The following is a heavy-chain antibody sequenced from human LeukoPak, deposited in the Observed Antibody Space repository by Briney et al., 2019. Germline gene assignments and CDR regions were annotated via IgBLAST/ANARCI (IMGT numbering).Heavy chain of an antibody. V-gene: IGHV3-30*03. CDR3: ATSRDFYDTSGYYPYYFDC. Sequence: GGSLRLSCAASGFTFSNYWVTWVRQAPGKGLEWVAVIPNDRRNNYYGDSVKGRFTISRDNSKNTLYLQMNSLRAEDTAVYYCATSRDFYDTSGYYPYYFDCWGQGTLVTVSS. CDR2: IPNDRRNN. D-gene: IGHD3-22*01. CDR1: GFTFSNYW. J-gene: IGHJ4*02.